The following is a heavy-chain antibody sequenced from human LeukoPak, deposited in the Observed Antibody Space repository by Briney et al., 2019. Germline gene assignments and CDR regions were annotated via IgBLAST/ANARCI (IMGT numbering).Heavy chain of an antibody. J-gene: IGHJ4*02. D-gene: IGHD2-15*01. V-gene: IGHV1-2*02. CDR3: VRSLRYCSGGSCYGNLDY. Sequence: ASVKVSCKASGYTFTGYYMHWVRQAPGQGLGWMGWINPNSGGTNYAQKFQGRVTMTRDTSISTAYMELSRLRSDDTAVYYCVRSLRYCSGGSCYGNLDYWGQGTLVTVSS. CDR1: GYTFTGYY. CDR2: INPNSGGT.